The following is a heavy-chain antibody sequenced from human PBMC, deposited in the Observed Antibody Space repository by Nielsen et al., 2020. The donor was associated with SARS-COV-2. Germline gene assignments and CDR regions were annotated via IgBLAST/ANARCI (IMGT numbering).Heavy chain of an antibody. J-gene: IGHJ6*02. CDR2: IYYSGST. CDR3: ARAKYSGYDLYYYYGMDV. D-gene: IGHD5-12*01. Sequence: SETLSLTCTVSGGSISSSSYYWGWIRQPPGKGLEWIGSIYYSGSTYYNPPLKSRVTISVDTSKNQFSLKLSSVTAADTAVYYCARAKYSGYDLYYYYGMDVWGQGTTVTVSS. CDR1: GGSISSSSYY. V-gene: IGHV4-39*07.